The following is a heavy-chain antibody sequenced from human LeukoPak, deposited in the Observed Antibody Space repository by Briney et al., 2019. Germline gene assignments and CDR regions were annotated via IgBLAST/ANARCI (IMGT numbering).Heavy chain of an antibody. V-gene: IGHV4-34*01. CDR2: INHSGST. J-gene: IGHJ6*02. Sequence: SETLSLTCAVHGGSFSGYYWSWIRQPPGKGLEWIGEINHSGSTNYNPSLKSRVTISVDTSKNQFSLKLSSVTAADTAVYYCARAPIFGVVILYYYGMDVWGQGTTVTVSS. CDR1: GGSFSGYY. CDR3: ARAPIFGVVILYYYGMDV. D-gene: IGHD3-3*01.